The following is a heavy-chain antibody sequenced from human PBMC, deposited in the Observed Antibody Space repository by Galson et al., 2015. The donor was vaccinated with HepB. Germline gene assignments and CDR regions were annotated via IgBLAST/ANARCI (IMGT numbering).Heavy chain of an antibody. CDR2: IKQDGSDK. Sequence: SLRLSCAASGFTFSTYWTAWVRQPPGMGLEWVANIKQDGSDKYYVNSVKGRFTISRDNAKNSLYLQMNSLGVEDTAVYYCARVKDTWYNYYDYSGPGTLVTAPS. V-gene: IGHV3-7*01. CDR3: ARVKDTWYNYYDY. CDR1: GFTFSTYW. D-gene: IGHD1-1*01. J-gene: IGHJ4*02.